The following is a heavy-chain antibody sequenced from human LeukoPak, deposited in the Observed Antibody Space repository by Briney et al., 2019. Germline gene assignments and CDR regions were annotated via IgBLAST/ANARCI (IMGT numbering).Heavy chain of an antibody. J-gene: IGHJ5*02. CDR3: ARPYYYDSRIDP. CDR2: MYYSGST. V-gene: IGHV4-30-4*01. CDR1: GGSISSGDYY. Sequence: SQTLSLTCTVSGGSISSGDYYRSWTRQPPGKGLEWIAYMYYSGSTYYNPSLKSRVTMSADTSKNQLSLKLSSVTAADTAVYYCARPYYYDSRIDPWGQGILVTVSS. D-gene: IGHD3-22*01.